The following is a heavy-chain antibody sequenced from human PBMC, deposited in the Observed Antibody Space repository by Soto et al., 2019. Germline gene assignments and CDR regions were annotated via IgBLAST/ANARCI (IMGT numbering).Heavy chain of an antibody. Sequence: ASVKVSCKVSGYTLTELSMHWVRQAPGKGLEWMGGFDPEDGETIYAQKFQGRVTMTEDTSTDTAYMELSSLRSEDTAVYYCATVSLADYRANWFDPWGQGTLVTVSS. CDR2: FDPEDGET. CDR3: ATVSLADYRANWFDP. V-gene: IGHV1-24*01. J-gene: IGHJ5*02. CDR1: GYTLTELS. D-gene: IGHD4-4*01.